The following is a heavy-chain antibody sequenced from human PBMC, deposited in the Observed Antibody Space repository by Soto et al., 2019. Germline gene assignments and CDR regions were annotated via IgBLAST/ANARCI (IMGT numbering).Heavy chain of an antibody. Sequence: QVQLVESGGGVVQPGRSLRLSCAASGFTFSSYAMHWVRQAPGKGLEWVAVISYDGSNKYYADSVKGRFTISRDNSKNTLYLTMNSLRAEDTAVYYCARDPLWGTAMVLWYFDIWGRGTLVTVSS. CDR3: ARDPLWGTAMVLWYFDI. CDR2: ISYDGSNK. J-gene: IGHJ2*01. CDR1: GFTFSSYA. V-gene: IGHV3-30-3*01. D-gene: IGHD5-18*01.